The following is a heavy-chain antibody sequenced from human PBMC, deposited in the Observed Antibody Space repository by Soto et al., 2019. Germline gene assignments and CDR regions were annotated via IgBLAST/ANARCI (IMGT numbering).Heavy chain of an antibody. J-gene: IGHJ4*02. V-gene: IGHV5-51*01. CDR3: ARPRGYCSGGSCYPTVNFDY. Sequence: LGESLKISCKGSGYSFTSYWIGWVRQMPGKGLEWMGIIYPGDSDTRYSPSFQGQVTISADKSISTAYLQWSSLKASDTAMYYCARPRGYCSGGSCYPTVNFDYWGQGTLVTVSS. CDR1: GYSFTSYW. CDR2: IYPGDSDT. D-gene: IGHD2-15*01.